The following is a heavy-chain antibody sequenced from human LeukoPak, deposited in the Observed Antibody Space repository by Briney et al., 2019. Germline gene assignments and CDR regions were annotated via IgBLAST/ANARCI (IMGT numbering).Heavy chain of an antibody. J-gene: IGHJ4*02. V-gene: IGHV4-39*07. D-gene: IGHD1-1*01. Sequence: PSETLSLTCTVSGGSISSSSYYWGWIRQPPGKGLEWIGSIYYSGSTYYNPSLKSRVTISVDTSKNQFSLKLMSVTAADTAVYYCARVAISRTVQNWGQGTLVTVSS. CDR2: IYYSGST. CDR1: GGSISSSSYY. CDR3: ARVAISRTVQN.